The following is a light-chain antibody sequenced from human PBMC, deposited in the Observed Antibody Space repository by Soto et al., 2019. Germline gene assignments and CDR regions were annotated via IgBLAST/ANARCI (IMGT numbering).Light chain of an antibody. Sequence: QSALTQPASVSGSPGQSITISCTGSTSDIGGYNYVSWYQQHPGKAPKLLIYDVSYRPSGISDRFSGSKSGNTASLTISGIQPEDEADYYCSSYGASSTLFGGGTKLTVL. CDR2: DVS. J-gene: IGLJ2*01. CDR3: SSYGASSTL. CDR1: TSDIGGYNY. V-gene: IGLV2-14*03.